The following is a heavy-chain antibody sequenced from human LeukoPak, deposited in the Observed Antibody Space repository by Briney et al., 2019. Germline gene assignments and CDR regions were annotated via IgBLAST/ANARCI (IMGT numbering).Heavy chain of an antibody. CDR2: MNPNSGNT. CDR3: ARAYVARYGMDV. D-gene: IGHD2-21*01. J-gene: IGHJ6*02. CDR1: GYTFTSYD. Sequence: ASVKVSCKASGYTFTSYDINWVRQATGQGLEWMGWMNPNSGNTGYAQKFQGRVTMTRNTSISTAYMELSSLRSEDTAVYYCARAYVARYGMDVWGQGTTVTVSS. V-gene: IGHV1-8*01.